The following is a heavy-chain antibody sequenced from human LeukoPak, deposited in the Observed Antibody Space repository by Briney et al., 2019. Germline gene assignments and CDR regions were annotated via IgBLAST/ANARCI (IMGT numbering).Heavy chain of an antibody. J-gene: IGHJ6*02. CDR2: IYYSGST. Sequence: SETLSLTCTVSGGAINSGGYYWSWIRQHPGKGLEWIGYIYYSGSTYYNPSLKSRVTISLDTSKNQFSLKLSSVTAADTAVYYCARVPGYSYGYTVYYYGMDVWGQGTTVTVSS. D-gene: IGHD5-18*01. CDR3: ARVPGYSYGYTVYYYGMDV. CDR1: GGAINSGGYY. V-gene: IGHV4-31*03.